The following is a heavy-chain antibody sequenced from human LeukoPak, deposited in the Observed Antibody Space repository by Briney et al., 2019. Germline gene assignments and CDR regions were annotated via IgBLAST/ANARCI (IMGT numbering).Heavy chain of an antibody. Sequence: PGGSLRLSCAASEFTFVRYAMNWVRQAPGKGLEWVSYISSSSSKIGYADSVKGQFTISRDNSKNSLYLQMDSLRVEGTAVYYCVRDPSYGSSWYYYMDVWGKGTTVTVSS. CDR2: ISSSSSKI. V-gene: IGHV3-48*04. CDR1: EFTFVRYA. D-gene: IGHD6-13*01. CDR3: VRDPSYGSSWYYYMDV. J-gene: IGHJ6*03.